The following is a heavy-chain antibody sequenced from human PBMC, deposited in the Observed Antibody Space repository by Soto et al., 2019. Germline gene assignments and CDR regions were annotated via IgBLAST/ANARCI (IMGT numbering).Heavy chain of an antibody. J-gene: IGHJ4*02. CDR2: IYYSGST. D-gene: IGHD2-15*01. CDR3: ARGVVVAAQYDY. CDR1: GGSISSYY. V-gene: IGHV4-59*01. Sequence: SETLSLTCTVSGGSISSYYWSWIRQPPGKGLEWIGYIYYSGSTNYNPSLKSRVTISVDTSKNQFSLKLSSVTAADTAVYYCARGVVVAAQYDYWGQGTLVTSPQ.